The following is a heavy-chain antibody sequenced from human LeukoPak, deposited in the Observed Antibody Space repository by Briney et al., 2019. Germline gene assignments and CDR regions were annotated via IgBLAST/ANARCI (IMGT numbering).Heavy chain of an antibody. Sequence: PSETLSLTCAVYGGSFSGYYWSWIRQPPGKGLEWIGEINHSGSTNYNPSLKSRVTISVDTSKNQFSLKLSSVTAADTAVYYCARGSPPKFWSGYPDWFDPWGQGTLVTVSS. J-gene: IGHJ5*02. D-gene: IGHD3-3*01. V-gene: IGHV4-34*01. CDR1: GGSFSGYY. CDR3: ARGSPPKFWSGYPDWFDP. CDR2: INHSGST.